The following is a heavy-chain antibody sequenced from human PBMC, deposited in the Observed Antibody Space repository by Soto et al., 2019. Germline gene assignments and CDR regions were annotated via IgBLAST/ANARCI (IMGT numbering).Heavy chain of an antibody. Sequence: QVQLVESGGGVVQPGRSLRLSCAASGFTFSSFTMHWVRQAPGKGLEWVAVISYDENNRYYADSVKGRFTISRDNSKNTLYLQMNSLRAEDTAVYYCARSIAVAGTPEFDYWSQGTLVTVSS. V-gene: IGHV3-30-3*01. CDR1: GFTFSSFT. CDR3: ARSIAVAGTPEFDY. D-gene: IGHD6-19*01. J-gene: IGHJ4*02. CDR2: ISYDENNR.